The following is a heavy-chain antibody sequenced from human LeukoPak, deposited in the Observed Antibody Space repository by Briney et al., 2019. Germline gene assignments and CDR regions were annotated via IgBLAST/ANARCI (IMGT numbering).Heavy chain of an antibody. Sequence: SQTLSLTCTVSGGSISSGGYYWSWIRQHPGKGLEWIGYIYYSGSTYYNPSRKSRVTISVDTSKNQFSLKLSSVTAADTAVYYCARENFDWLSANNWFDPWGQGTLVTVSS. V-gene: IGHV4-31*03. D-gene: IGHD3-9*01. CDR1: GGSISSGGYY. J-gene: IGHJ5*02. CDR3: ARENFDWLSANNWFDP. CDR2: IYYSGST.